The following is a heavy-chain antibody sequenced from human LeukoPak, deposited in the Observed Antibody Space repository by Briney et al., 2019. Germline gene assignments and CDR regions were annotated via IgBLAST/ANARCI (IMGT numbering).Heavy chain of an antibody. CDR1: GYTFTSYY. J-gene: IGHJ4*02. V-gene: IGHV1-46*01. CDR3: ARVAGMATFLRY. CDR2: INPSGGST. Sequence: ASVKVSCKASGYTFTSYYMHWVRQAPGQGLEWMGIINPSGGSTSYAQKFQGRVTMTRDTSTSTVYMELSSLRSEDTAAYYCARVAGMATFLRYWGQGTLVTVSS. D-gene: IGHD5-24*01.